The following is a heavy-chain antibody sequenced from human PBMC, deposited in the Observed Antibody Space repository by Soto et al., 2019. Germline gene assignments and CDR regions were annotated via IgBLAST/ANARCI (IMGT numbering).Heavy chain of an antibody. CDR3: ARESRGYYYYYGMDV. CDR1: GGSISSGGYY. J-gene: IGHJ6*02. V-gene: IGHV4-31*03. CDR2: IYYSGST. D-gene: IGHD3-16*01. Sequence: KSSETLSLTCTVSGGSISSGGYYWSWIRQHPGKGLEWIGYIYYSGSTYYNPSLKSRVTISVDTSKNQFSLKLSSVTAADTAVYYCARESRGYYYYYGMDVWGQGTTVTVSS.